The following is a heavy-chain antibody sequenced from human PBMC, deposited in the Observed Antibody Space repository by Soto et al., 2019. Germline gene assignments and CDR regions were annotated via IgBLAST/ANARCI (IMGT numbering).Heavy chain of an antibody. D-gene: IGHD3-10*01. Sequence: EVQRVESGGDLVQPGESLRLSCAASGFTFSSYWMTWVRQAPGKGLEWVANIRQDGYENNYVDSVKGRFTISRDNAKNSLYLQMNSLRAEDEAVYYCARYGARNGALDYWGQGTLVTVPS. CDR1: GFTFSSYW. J-gene: IGHJ4*02. CDR3: ARYGARNGALDY. CDR2: IRQDGYEN. V-gene: IGHV3-7*04.